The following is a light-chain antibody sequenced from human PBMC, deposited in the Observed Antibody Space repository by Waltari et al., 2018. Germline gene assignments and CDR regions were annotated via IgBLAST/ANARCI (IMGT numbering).Light chain of an antibody. CDR1: SSDVGGYNY. V-gene: IGLV2-14*01. J-gene: IGLJ2*01. CDR3: SSYTSSST. CDR2: DVS. Sequence: QSALTQPASVSGSPGQSITISCTGTSSDVGGYNYVSWYQQHPGKAPKLMIYDVSKRPSGVSTRFSGSKSGNTASLTISGLQAEDEADYYCSSYTSSSTFGGGTKLTVL.